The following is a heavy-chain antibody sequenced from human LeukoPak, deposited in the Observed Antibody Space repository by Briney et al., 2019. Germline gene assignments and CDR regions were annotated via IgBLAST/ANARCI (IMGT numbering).Heavy chain of an antibody. CDR1: GFTFSSYW. D-gene: IGHD3-10*01. CDR3: AKDYYGSGSYHDAFDI. Sequence: PGGSLRLSCAASGFTFSSYWMSWVRQAPGKGLEWVANIKQDGSEKYYVDSVKGRFTISRDNAKNSLYLQMNSLRAEDTALYYCAKDYYGSGSYHDAFDIWGQGTMVTVSS. CDR2: IKQDGSEK. V-gene: IGHV3-7*03. J-gene: IGHJ3*02.